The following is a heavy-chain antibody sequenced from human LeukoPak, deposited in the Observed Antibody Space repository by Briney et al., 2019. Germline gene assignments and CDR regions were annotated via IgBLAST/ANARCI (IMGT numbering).Heavy chain of an antibody. Sequence: SETLSLTCTVSGGSISSHYWTWIRQPPGKGLEWIGYIYYSGSTNYNPSLKSRVTISVDTSKNQFSLKLSSVTAADTAVYYCARATYCSSTSCYKPDNWFDPWGQGTLVTVSS. D-gene: IGHD2-2*02. CDR3: ARATYCSSTSCYKPDNWFDP. J-gene: IGHJ5*02. V-gene: IGHV4-59*11. CDR1: GGSISSHY. CDR2: IYYSGST.